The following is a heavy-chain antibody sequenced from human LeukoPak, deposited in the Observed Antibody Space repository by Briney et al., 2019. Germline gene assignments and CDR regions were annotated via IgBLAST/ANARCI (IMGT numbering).Heavy chain of an antibody. CDR1: GFTFSSYA. Sequence: PGGSLRLSCAASGFTFSSYAMSWVRQAPGKGLEWVSAISGSGGSTYYADSVKGRFTISRDNSKNTLYLQMNSLRAEDTAVYYCASNLYSYGSGTRELGYWGQGTLVTVSS. CDR3: ASNLYSYGSGTRELGY. CDR2: ISGSGGST. D-gene: IGHD3-10*01. V-gene: IGHV3-23*01. J-gene: IGHJ4*02.